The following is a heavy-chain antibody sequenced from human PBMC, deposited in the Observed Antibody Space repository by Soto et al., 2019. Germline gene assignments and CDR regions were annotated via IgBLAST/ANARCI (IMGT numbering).Heavy chain of an antibody. CDR3: AWFAKASDGMDV. J-gene: IGHJ6*02. Sequence: EVQLEESGGGLVQPGGSLKLPGAAWGSTFTDPPLHWVARASGKGLGWVGRIRNKAKSSATAYAAALEGRFTVSRDDSKNMAYLQMNSLKAEDTAVYYCAWFAKASDGMDVWGRGTTVTVSS. CDR1: GSTFTDPP. CDR2: IRNKAKSSAT. V-gene: IGHV3-73*02. D-gene: IGHD3-10*01.